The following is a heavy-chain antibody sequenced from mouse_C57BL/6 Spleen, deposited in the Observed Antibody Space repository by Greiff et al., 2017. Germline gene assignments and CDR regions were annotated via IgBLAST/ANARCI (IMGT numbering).Heavy chain of an antibody. CDR3: SRNMYYGSSDYAMDY. J-gene: IGHJ4*01. CDR1: GFSLTSYG. D-gene: IGHD1-1*01. V-gene: IGHV2-2*01. Sequence: VQLVESGPGLVQPSQSLSITCTVSGFSLTSYGVHWVRQSPGKGLEWLGVIWSGGSTDYNAAFISSLSISKDNSKSQVFFKMNSLQADDTAIYYCSRNMYYGSSDYAMDYWGQGTSVTVSS. CDR2: IWSGGST.